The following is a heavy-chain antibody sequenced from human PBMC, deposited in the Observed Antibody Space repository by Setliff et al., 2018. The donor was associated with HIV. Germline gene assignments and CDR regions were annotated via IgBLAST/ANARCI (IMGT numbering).Heavy chain of an antibody. CDR2: IVPLVGTP. CDR1: GGSFSNYP. V-gene: IGHV1-69*06. Sequence: SVKVSCKASGGSFSNYPISWVRQAPGQGLERMGGIVPLVGTPNYAQKFQGRLTITADKSTRTAYLELSRLSYEDTAVYWCARDSTFFYGSGTSYNVVYWGQGTLVTVSS. CDR3: ARDSTFFYGSGTSYNVVY. D-gene: IGHD3-10*01. J-gene: IGHJ4*02.